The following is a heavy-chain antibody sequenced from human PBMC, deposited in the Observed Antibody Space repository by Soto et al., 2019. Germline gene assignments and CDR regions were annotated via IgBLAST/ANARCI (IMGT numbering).Heavy chain of an antibody. Sequence: ASVKVSCKASGYTFTAYYIHWVRQAPGQGLEWMGWIYPASGVTNSAQKFRGRVTMTRDTSNRAAYMELSRLTSDDTAIYFCARVADGRRNWFDPWGQGTLVTVSS. CDR3: ARVADGRRNWFDP. CDR1: GYTFTAYY. CDR2: IYPASGVT. J-gene: IGHJ5*02. V-gene: IGHV1-2*02.